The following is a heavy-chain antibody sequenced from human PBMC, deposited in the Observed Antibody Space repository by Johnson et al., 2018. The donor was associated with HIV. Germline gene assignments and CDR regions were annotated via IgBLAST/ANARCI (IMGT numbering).Heavy chain of an antibody. V-gene: IGHV3-74*01. CDR2: IKSDGSDT. Sequence: VQLVESGGGLVQPGVSLRLSCAASGFTFSNYWMHWVRQAPGKGLVWVSRIKSDGSDTSYADSVKGRFTISRDNAKHTLYLQMNSLRAEDTAVYYCARELVLYSSGWYGTASAFDIWGQGTMVTASS. CDR3: ARELVLYSSGWYGTASAFDI. CDR1: GFTFSNYW. J-gene: IGHJ3*02. D-gene: IGHD6-19*01.